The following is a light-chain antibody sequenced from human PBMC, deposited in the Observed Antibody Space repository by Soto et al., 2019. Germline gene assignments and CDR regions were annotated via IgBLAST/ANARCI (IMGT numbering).Light chain of an antibody. CDR1: SSNIGSNY. J-gene: IGLJ2*01. V-gene: IGLV1-47*01. CDR2: RNN. CDR3: AAWDDSLSVR. Sequence: QSVLTQPPSASGTPGQRVTISCSGSSSNIGSNYVYWYQQLPGTAPKLHIYRNNQRPSGVPDRFSGSKSGTSASLAISGLRSEDEADYYCAAWDDSLSVRFGGGTKLTVL.